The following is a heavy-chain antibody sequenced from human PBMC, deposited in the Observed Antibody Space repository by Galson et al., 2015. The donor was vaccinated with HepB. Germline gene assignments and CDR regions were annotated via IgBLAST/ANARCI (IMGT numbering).Heavy chain of an antibody. CDR1: GFTFSSYS. D-gene: IGHD1-26*01. CDR2: ISESSSYV. Sequence: SLRLSCAASGFTFSSYSMNWVRQAPGEGLEWVSSISESSSYVFYADSVKGRFFISRDNAKNSLYLQMSSLRAEDTAVYYCARDLRTGLGYSGSYYFDYWGQGTLVTVSS. V-gene: IGHV3-21*01. CDR3: ARDLRTGLGYSGSYYFDY. J-gene: IGHJ4*02.